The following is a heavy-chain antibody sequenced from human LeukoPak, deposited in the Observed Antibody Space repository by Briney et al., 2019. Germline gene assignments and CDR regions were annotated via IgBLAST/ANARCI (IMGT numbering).Heavy chain of an antibody. CDR2: ISYDGSNK. V-gene: IGHV3-30*03. J-gene: IGHJ4*02. Sequence: PGGSLRLSCAASGFTFSSYSMNWVRQAPGKGLEWVAVISYDGSNKYYADSVKGRFTISRDNSKNTLYLQMNSLRAEDTAVYYCARREEERLRPVGSFDYWGQGTLVTVSS. D-gene: IGHD1-26*01. CDR1: GFTFSSYS. CDR3: ARREEERLRPVGSFDY.